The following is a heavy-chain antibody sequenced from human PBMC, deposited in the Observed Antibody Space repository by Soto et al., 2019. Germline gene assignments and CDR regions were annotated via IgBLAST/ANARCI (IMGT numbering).Heavy chain of an antibody. CDR3: VSSYGSGNSYASSYYYGMDV. CDR2: INAGNGNT. CDR1: GYTFTSYA. V-gene: IGHV1-3*01. Sequence: ASVKVSCKASGYTFTSYAMHWVRQAPGQRLEWMGWINAGNGNTKYSQKFQGRVTITRDTSASTAYMELSSLRSEDTALYYCVSSYGSGNSYASSYYYGMDVWGQGTTVTVSS. D-gene: IGHD3-10*01. J-gene: IGHJ6*02.